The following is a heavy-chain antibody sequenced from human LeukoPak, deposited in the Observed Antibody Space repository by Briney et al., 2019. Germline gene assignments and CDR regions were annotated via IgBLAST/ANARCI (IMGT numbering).Heavy chain of an antibody. CDR1: GYTFTSYD. CDR3: ARHRSTVATGKRRTSGRAADAFDI. CDR2: MNPNSGNT. D-gene: IGHD4-23*01. Sequence: ASVKVSCKASGYTFTSYDINWVRQSTGQGLEWMGWMNPNSGNTGYAQKFQGRATMTRNTSISTAYMELSSLRSEDTAVYYCARHRSTVATGKRRTSGRAADAFDIWGQGTMVTVSS. V-gene: IGHV1-8*01. J-gene: IGHJ3*02.